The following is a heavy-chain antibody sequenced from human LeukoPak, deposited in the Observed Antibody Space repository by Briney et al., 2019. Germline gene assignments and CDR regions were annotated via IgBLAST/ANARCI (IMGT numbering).Heavy chain of an antibody. CDR2: IYWNDDK. V-gene: IGHV2-5*01. D-gene: IGHD6-13*01. J-gene: IGHJ4*03. CDR1: GFSLSTSGVG. CDR3: AHSRLGYSSSWSSPEYYFDY. Sequence: ESGPTLVKPTQTLTLTCTFSGFSLSTSGVGVGWIRQPPGKALEWLALIYWNDDKRYSPSLKSRLTVTKDTSKNQVVLTMTNMDPVDTATYYCAHSRLGYSSSWSSPEYYFDYWGKGTTVTVSS.